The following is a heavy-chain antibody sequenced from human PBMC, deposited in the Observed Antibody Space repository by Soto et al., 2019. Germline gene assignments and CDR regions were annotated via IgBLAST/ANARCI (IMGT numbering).Heavy chain of an antibody. J-gene: IGHJ4*01. CDR3: TTDSYITTVIVRFDY. V-gene: IGHV3-15*07. CDR2: IKSKIDGGTT. CDR1: GFTFTNAW. Sequence: GSLRLSCAASGFTFTNAWLNWVRQAPGKRLEWVGRIKSKIDGGTTDFAAPVKGRFAISRDDSKNMVYLQMNSLKTEDTAIYYCTTDSYITTVIVRFDYWGHGTLVTVSS. D-gene: IGHD3-22*01.